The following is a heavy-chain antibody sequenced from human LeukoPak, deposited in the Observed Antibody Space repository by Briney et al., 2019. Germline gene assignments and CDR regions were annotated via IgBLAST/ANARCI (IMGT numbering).Heavy chain of an antibody. CDR1: GGSFIGYY. CDR3: ARIRSRKWGFDY. V-gene: IGHV4-34*01. J-gene: IGHJ4*02. D-gene: IGHD1-26*01. CDR2: INHIGST. Sequence: SETLSLTCAVYGGSFIGYYWSWIRQPPGKGLEWIGEINHIGSTNYNPSLKSRVTISIDTSKNQFSLKLSSVTAADTAVYYCARIRSRKWGFDYWGQGTLVAVSS.